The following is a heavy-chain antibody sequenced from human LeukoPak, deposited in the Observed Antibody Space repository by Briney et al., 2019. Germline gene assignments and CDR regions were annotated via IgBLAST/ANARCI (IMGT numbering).Heavy chain of an antibody. V-gene: IGHV1-69*05. CDR1: GGTFSSYA. CDR3: ARVAGRSSTSCYTGWFDP. CDR2: IIPIVGTA. D-gene: IGHD2-2*02. J-gene: IGHJ5*02. Sequence: GASVKVSCKASGGTFSSYAISWVRQAPGQGLEWMGGIIPIVGTANYAQKFQGRVTITTDESTRTASMELSSLRSEDTAVYYCARVAGRSSTSCYTGWFDPWGQGTLVTVSS.